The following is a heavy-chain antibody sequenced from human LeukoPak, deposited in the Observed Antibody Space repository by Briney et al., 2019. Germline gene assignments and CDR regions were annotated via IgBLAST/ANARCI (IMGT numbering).Heavy chain of an antibody. Sequence: ASVKVSCKASGYTFTGYYMHWVRQAPGQGLEWMGWINPKSGGTNYAQKFQGRVTMTRDTSISTVYMELSRLRSDDTAVYYCARAGGYYDSSGYFHWGQGTLVTVSS. CDR3: ARAGGYYDSSGYFH. D-gene: IGHD3-22*01. J-gene: IGHJ4*02. CDR2: INPKSGGT. V-gene: IGHV1-2*02. CDR1: GYTFTGYY.